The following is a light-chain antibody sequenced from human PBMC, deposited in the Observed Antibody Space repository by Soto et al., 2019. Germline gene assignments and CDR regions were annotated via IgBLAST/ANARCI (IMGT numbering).Light chain of an antibody. Sequence: EIAMTQSPATLSVSPGERATLSCRASQSVYSNLAWYQQKPGQAPRLLIYGASTRATGTPARFSGSGSRTEITGTSISLQSEDFAVYYCQQYNNWPLTFGGGTKVEIK. CDR2: GAS. CDR1: QSVYSN. J-gene: IGKJ4*01. V-gene: IGKV3D-15*01. CDR3: QQYNNWPLT.